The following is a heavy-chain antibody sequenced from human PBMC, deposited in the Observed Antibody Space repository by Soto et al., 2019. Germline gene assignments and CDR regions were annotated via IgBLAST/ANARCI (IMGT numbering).Heavy chain of an antibody. CDR1: GFTFSSYA. J-gene: IGHJ4*02. CDR3: AKFGYCNSTSCYTSLEY. CDR2: ISGSGVST. Sequence: PGGSLRLSCAASGFTFSSYAMSWVRQAPGKGLEWVSSISGSGVSTYYAASVKGRFAISRDNSKNTLYLQMNSLRAEDTAVYYCAKFGYCNSTSCYTSLEYWGQGTLVTVSA. V-gene: IGHV3-23*01. D-gene: IGHD2-2*02.